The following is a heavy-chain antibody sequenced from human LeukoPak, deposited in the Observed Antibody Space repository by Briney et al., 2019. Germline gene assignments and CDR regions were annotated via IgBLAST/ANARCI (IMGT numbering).Heavy chain of an antibody. J-gene: IGHJ6*03. Sequence: GESLKISCKGSGYSFTNYRIAWVRQMPGKGLECMGIIYPGDSDIRYSPSFEGQVTISADESISTAFLQWKSLKASDTAMYYCARLGGYGINYYYYYYMDVWGKGTTVTVSS. V-gene: IGHV5-51*01. CDR1: GYSFTNYR. CDR3: ARLGGYGINYYYYYYMDV. CDR2: IYPGDSDI. D-gene: IGHD5-18*01.